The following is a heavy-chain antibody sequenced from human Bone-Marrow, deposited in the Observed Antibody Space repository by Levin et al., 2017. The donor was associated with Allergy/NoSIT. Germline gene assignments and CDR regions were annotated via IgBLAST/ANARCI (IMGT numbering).Heavy chain of an antibody. Sequence: SETLSLTCTVSGGSISSGNYYWSWIRQPAGERLEWIGRIYTSGSTNYNPSLKSRVTISLDTSKNQFSLKLTSVTAADTAVYYCARVGHVRESSGTSWYSFSYYYMDVWGNGTTVTVSS. CDR2: IYTSGST. V-gene: IGHV4-61*02. D-gene: IGHD2-2*02. CDR1: GGSISSGNYY. J-gene: IGHJ6*03. CDR3: ARVGHVRESSGTSWYSFSYYYMDV.